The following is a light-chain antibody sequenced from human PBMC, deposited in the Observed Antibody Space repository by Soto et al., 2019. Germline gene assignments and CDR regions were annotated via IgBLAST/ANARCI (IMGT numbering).Light chain of an antibody. V-gene: IGKV3-15*01. CDR1: QSVNSN. CDR3: QQYNFWPPLT. J-gene: IGKJ4*01. CDR2: DAS. Sequence: EIVMTQSPATLSVSPGERATLSCRASQSVNSNLAWYRQKPGQAPRLLISDASTRATGVPARFSGSASGTQFTLTISSLQSEDSGIYYCQQYNFWPPLTFGGGTKVVIK.